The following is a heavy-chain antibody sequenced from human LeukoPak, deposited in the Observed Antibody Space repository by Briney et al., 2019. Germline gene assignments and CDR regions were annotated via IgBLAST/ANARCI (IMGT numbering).Heavy chain of an antibody. Sequence: GGSLRLSCAASGFTFITYAMHWVRQASGKGLEWVAVISYDGSNKYYADSVKGRFTISRDNSKNTLYLQMNSLRPEDTAVYYCARDPYYYDSSGYLLPYYLDYWGQGTLVTVSS. CDR1: GFTFITYA. J-gene: IGHJ4*02. CDR2: ISYDGSNK. CDR3: ARDPYYYDSSGYLLPYYLDY. V-gene: IGHV3-30-3*01. D-gene: IGHD3-22*01.